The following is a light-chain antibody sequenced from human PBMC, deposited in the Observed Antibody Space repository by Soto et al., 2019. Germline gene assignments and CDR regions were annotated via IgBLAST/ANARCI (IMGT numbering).Light chain of an antibody. Sequence: QSALTQPASVSGSPGQSITVSCTGTSSDIGGSTYVSWYKQHPGKAPRLIIYDVNNRPSGVAARFSASKSGNTASLTISGLHADDEAEYYCTSYTSMGLDVFGTGTKVTV. J-gene: IGLJ1*01. CDR2: DVN. CDR1: SSDIGGSTY. CDR3: TSYTSMGLDV. V-gene: IGLV2-14*01.